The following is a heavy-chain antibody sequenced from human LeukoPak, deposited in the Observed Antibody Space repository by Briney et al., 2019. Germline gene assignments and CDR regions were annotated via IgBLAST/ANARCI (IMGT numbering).Heavy chain of an antibody. CDR2: ISAYNGNT. Sequence: SVKVSCKASGDTFTSYGISWVRQAPGQGLEWMGWISAYNGNTNYAQKLQGRVTMTTDTSTSTAYMELRSLRSDDTAVYYCARDLFRWELRPTDCFDPRGQGTLVTVSS. D-gene: IGHD1-26*01. CDR3: ARDLFRWELRPTDCFDP. V-gene: IGHV1-18*01. CDR1: GDTFTSYG. J-gene: IGHJ5*02.